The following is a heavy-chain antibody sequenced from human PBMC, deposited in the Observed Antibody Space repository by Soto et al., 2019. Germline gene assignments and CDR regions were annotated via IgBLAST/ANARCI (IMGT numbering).Heavy chain of an antibody. Sequence: SETLSLTCTVSGGSISSYYWSWIRQPPGKGLEWIGYIYYSGSTNYNPSLKSRVTISVDTSKNQFSLKLSSVTAADTAVYYCASSGSYYGMDVWGQGTTVTVSS. J-gene: IGHJ6*02. CDR3: ASSGSYYGMDV. CDR1: GGSISSYY. CDR2: IYYSGST. D-gene: IGHD3-10*01. V-gene: IGHV4-59*01.